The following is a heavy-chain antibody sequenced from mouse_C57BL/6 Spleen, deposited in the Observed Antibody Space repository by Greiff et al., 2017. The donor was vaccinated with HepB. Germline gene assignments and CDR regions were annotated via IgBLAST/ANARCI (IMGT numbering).Heavy chain of an antibody. Sequence: EVMLVESGGGLVQPGGSLKLSCAASGFTFSDYYMYWVRQSPEKRLEWVAYISNGGGSTYYPDTVKGRFTISRDNAKNTLYLKMSRLKSEDTAMYYCARHYDGYAMDYWGQGTSVTVSS. CDR3: ARHYDGYAMDY. CDR2: ISNGGGST. D-gene: IGHD2-12*01. J-gene: IGHJ4*01. CDR1: GFTFSDYY. V-gene: IGHV5-12*01.